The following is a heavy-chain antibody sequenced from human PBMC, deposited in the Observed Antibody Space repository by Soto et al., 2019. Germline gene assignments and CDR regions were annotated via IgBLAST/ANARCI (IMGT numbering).Heavy chain of an antibody. Sequence: GPSVKVSCKASGDGFSNYGFSWVRQAPGQGLEWMGWISAYDGQTNYTKKFQGRVTMTTDTSSSTAYMELRSLRSDDTAVYYCARVWYYDSSGYYAFDYWGLGTLVTVSS. CDR1: GDGFSNYG. CDR3: ARVWYYDSSGYYAFDY. V-gene: IGHV1-18*01. D-gene: IGHD3-22*01. J-gene: IGHJ4*02. CDR2: ISAYDGQT.